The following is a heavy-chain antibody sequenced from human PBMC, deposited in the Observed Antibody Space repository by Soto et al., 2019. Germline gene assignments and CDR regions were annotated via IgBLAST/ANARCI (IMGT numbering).Heavy chain of an antibody. CDR3: ARVSKSYSSSWYPFDY. Sequence: GGSLRLSCAASGFTFSSYAMHWVRQAPGKGLEWVAVISYDGSNKYYADSVKGRFTISRDNSKDTLYLQMNSLRAEDTAVYYCARVSKSYSSSWYPFDYWGQGTLVTVSS. V-gene: IGHV3-30-3*01. CDR2: ISYDGSNK. CDR1: GFTFSSYA. J-gene: IGHJ4*02. D-gene: IGHD6-13*01.